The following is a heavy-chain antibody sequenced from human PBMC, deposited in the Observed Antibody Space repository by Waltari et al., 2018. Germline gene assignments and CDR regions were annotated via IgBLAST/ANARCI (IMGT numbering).Heavy chain of an antibody. D-gene: IGHD1-26*01. V-gene: IGHV4-31*03. CDR1: GGSISSGGYY. CDR3: ARGSGSYYVSFDY. CDR2: IYHSGST. J-gene: IGHJ4*02. Sequence: QVQLQESGPGLVKPSQTLSLTCTVSGGSISSGGYYWSWIRQHPGKGLEWIGYIYHSGSTYYNPSLKIRVTISVDRSKNQFSLKLSSVTAADTAVYYCARGSGSYYVSFDYWGQGTLVTVSS.